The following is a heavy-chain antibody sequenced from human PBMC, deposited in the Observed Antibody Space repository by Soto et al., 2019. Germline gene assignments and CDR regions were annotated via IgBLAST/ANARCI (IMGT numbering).Heavy chain of an antibody. CDR1: GGSISSSSYY. CDR2: IYYSGST. CDR3: ARTPYEIRNYYGSGNLYYYYYMDV. Sequence: SETLSLTCTVSGGSISSSSYYWGWIRQPPGKGLEWIGSIYYSGSTYYNPSLKSRVTISVDTSKNQFSLKLSSVTAADTAVYYCARTPYEIRNYYGSGNLYYYYYMDVWGKGTTVTVSS. D-gene: IGHD3-10*01. V-gene: IGHV4-39*01. J-gene: IGHJ6*03.